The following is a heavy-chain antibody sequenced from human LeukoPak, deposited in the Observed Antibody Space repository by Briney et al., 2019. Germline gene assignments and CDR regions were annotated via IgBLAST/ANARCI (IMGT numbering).Heavy chain of an antibody. CDR3: AGDLNWETY. CDR2: ISYDGSNE. V-gene: IGHV3-30*04. CDR1: GFTFSSYA. J-gene: IGHJ4*02. D-gene: IGHD7-27*01. Sequence: GGSLRLSCAASGFTFSSYAMHWVRQAPGKGLEWVAVISYDGSNEKYVDSVKGRFTIFRDNSKNTLFLQMNSLRAEDTAVYYCAGDLNWETYWGQGTLVSVSS.